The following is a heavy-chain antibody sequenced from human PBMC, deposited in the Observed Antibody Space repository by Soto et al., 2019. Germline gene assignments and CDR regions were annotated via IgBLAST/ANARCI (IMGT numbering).Heavy chain of an antibody. CDR1: GGTFSTYA. CDR3: ASGIQLWLRRINNGYSG. D-gene: IGHD5-18*01. J-gene: IGHJ4*02. Sequence: QVQLVQSGAEVKKPESSVKVSCKAPGGTFSTYAISWVRQAPGQGLEWMGGIIPMFGTANYAQRFQDRVTITADETTNTGYRGLSSLRSEDTAVYFCASGIQLWLRRINNGYSGWGQGTLVTVSS. V-gene: IGHV1-69*12. CDR2: IIPMFGTA.